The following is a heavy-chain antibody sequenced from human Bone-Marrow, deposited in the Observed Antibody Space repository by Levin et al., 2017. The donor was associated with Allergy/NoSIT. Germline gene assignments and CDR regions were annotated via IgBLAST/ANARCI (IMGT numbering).Heavy chain of an antibody. CDR1: GFTFSSYA. Sequence: GGSLRLSCAASGFTFSSYAIHWVRQAPGKGLEWVAVISNDGSNKYYADSVKGRFTISRDNSKNTVYLQMNRQRAEDTALYYCARDWGFAPDRAYYYYGMDFWGQGTTVTVSS. CDR3: ARDWGFAPDRAYYYYGMDF. CDR2: ISNDGSNK. J-gene: IGHJ6*02. V-gene: IGHV3-30*04. D-gene: IGHD3-16*01.